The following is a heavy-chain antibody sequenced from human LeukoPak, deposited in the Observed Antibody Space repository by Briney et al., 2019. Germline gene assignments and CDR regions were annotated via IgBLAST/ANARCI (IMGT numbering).Heavy chain of an antibody. V-gene: IGHV4-4*02. CDR2: IYHSGGT. D-gene: IGHD4-17*01. CDR1: GGSISSSNW. J-gene: IGHJ6*03. CDR3: ARHLTTNQVNEYYYYYYMDV. Sequence: SETLSLTCAVSGGSISSSNWWSWVRQPPGKGLEWIGEIYHSGGTNYIPSLKTRVTISVDKSKNQFSLKLSSVTAADTAVYYCARHLTTNQVNEYYYYYYMDVWGKGTTVTVSS.